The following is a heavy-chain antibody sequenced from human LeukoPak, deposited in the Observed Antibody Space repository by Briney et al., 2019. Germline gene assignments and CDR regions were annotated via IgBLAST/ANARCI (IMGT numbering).Heavy chain of an antibody. J-gene: IGHJ4*02. D-gene: IGHD4-17*01. Sequence: GGSLRLSCAASGFTFSSYLMHWVRQAPGKGLVWVSRINRDGSSTNYADSVRGRFTVSRDNAKNTLYLQMNSLRAEDTAVYYCARHNDYGDYFIDYWGQGTLVTVSS. CDR2: INRDGSST. CDR3: ARHNDYGDYFIDY. V-gene: IGHV3-74*01. CDR1: GFTFSSYL.